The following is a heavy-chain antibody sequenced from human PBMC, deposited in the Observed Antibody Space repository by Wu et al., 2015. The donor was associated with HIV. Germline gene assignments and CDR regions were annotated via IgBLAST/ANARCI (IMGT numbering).Heavy chain of an antibody. CDR3: VRRQNWNLNNYYFDY. V-gene: IGHV1-2*02. Sequence: QVQLVQSGAEMKEPGASVKVSCKASGFTFTDYYFHWVRQAPGQGLEWMGWINDDTGDTRYAQKFEGRVTMTRDTSISTGYMELRRLTSDDLAVYFCVRRQNWNLNNYYFDYWGQGTLVTVSS. D-gene: IGHD1-1*01. CDR2: INDDTGDT. J-gene: IGHJ4*02. CDR1: GFTFTDYY.